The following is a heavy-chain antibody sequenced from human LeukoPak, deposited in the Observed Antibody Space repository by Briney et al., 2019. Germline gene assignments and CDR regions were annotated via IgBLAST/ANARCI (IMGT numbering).Heavy chain of an antibody. J-gene: IGHJ3*02. CDR1: GFTFSSYA. D-gene: IGHD5-18*01. CDR3: AKEQRGYSYGYDAFDI. CDR2: ISGSGGST. Sequence: PGGSLRLSCAASGFTFSSYAMSWVRQAPGKGLEWVSAISGSGGSTYYADSVKGRFTISRDNSKNTLYLQMNSLRAEDTAVYYCAKEQRGYSYGYDAFDIWGQGTMVTVSS. V-gene: IGHV3-23*01.